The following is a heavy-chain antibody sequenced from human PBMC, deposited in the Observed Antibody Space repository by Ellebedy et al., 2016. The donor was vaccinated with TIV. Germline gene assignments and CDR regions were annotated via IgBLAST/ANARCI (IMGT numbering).Heavy chain of an antibody. J-gene: IGHJ6*03. D-gene: IGHD2-2*01. CDR3: ARDQDGMPRLYMDV. CDR1: GFTFSSYG. Sequence: GESLKISCAASGFTFSSYGMHWVRQAPGKGLEWVAVIWYDGSNKYYADSVKGRFTISRDNSKNTLYLQMNSLRAEDTAVYYCARDQDGMPRLYMDVWGKGTTVTVSS. V-gene: IGHV3-33*01. CDR2: IWYDGSNK.